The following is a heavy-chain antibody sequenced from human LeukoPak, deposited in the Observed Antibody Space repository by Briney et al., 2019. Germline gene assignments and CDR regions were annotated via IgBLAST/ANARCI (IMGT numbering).Heavy chain of an antibody. CDR2: INPKSGGS. J-gene: IGHJ3*02. V-gene: IGHV1-2*02. Sequence: ASVKVSCKTSGYSFVDYSIHWVRQAPGQGLEWMGWINPKSGGSKYAQNFQGRVTMTRDTSITTAYMEVTRLTSDDTAVYYCARGLQENLAWLQAFSAFDIWGQGTMVTVSS. CDR3: ARGLQENLAWLQAFSAFDI. D-gene: IGHD6-19*01. CDR1: GYSFVDYS.